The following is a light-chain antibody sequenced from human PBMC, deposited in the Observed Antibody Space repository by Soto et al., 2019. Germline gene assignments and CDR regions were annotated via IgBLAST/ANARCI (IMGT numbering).Light chain of an antibody. J-gene: IGKJ1*01. CDR1: QSIRSW. CDR3: QHYNDYRWT. V-gene: IGKV1-5*03. CDR2: KAS. Sequence: DLQMTQSPSSLSASVGDRVTITCRASQSIRSWLAWYQQKPGKAPKVLIYKASHLESGVPSRFSGSGSGTEFTLTVSSLQPDDVATYYCQHYNDYRWTFGQGTKVEI.